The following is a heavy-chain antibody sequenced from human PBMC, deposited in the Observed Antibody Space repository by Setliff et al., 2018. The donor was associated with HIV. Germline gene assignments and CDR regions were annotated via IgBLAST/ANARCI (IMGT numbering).Heavy chain of an antibody. J-gene: IGHJ6*02. V-gene: IGHV3-30*02. D-gene: IGHD3-10*01. Sequence: PGGSLRLSCAASGFIFSDHVMHWVRQAPGKGLEWVAFIRHDGSNKYYADSVKGRFTISRDNAKNSLYLHMNSLRADDTAVYYCARVWDYGSGSYGMDVWGQGTTVTVSS. CDR1: GFIFSDHV. CDR2: IRHDGSNK. CDR3: ARVWDYGSGSYGMDV.